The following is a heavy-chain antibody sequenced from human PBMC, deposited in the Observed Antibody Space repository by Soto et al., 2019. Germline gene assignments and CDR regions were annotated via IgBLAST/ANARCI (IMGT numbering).Heavy chain of an antibody. V-gene: IGHV3-23*01. J-gene: IGHJ3*01. CDR1: GFIFTNYA. Sequence: GGSLRLSCAASGFIFTNYAMNLVRQAPGQGLEWVSVVGGRGNGANYADSVQGRFTISRDNSKNTLSLQMSSLTADDRAIYYCVREGRGSFDFWGRGTRGTVSS. CDR3: VREGRGSFDF. CDR2: VGGRGNGA. D-gene: IGHD5-12*01.